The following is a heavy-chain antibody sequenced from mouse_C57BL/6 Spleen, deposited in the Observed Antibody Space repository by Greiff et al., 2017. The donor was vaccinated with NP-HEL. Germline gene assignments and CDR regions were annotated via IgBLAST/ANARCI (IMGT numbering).Heavy chain of an antibody. D-gene: IGHD1-1*01. CDR1: GYTFTEYT. CDR2: FYPGSGSI. J-gene: IGHJ4*01. Sequence: QVQLQQSGAELVKPGASVKLSCKASGYTFTEYTIHWVKQRSGQGLEWIGWFYPGSGSIKYNEKFKDKATLTADKSSSTVYMELSRLTSEDSAVYCRARHEGGPTNYYYGSSYVDYAMDYWGQGTSVTVSS. V-gene: IGHV1-62-2*01. CDR3: ARHEGGPTNYYYGSSYVDYAMDY.